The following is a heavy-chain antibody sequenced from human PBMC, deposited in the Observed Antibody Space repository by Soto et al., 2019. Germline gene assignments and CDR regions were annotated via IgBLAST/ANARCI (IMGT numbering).Heavy chain of an antibody. Sequence: SQTLSLTCVISGDSVSSNGAAWNWIRQSPSGGLEWLGRTYYRSKWYNDYAVSVKSRITINPDTSKNQFSLQLNSVTPEDTAVYYCARGELEHPAPYGMDVWGQGTTVTVSS. CDR3: ARGELEHPAPYGMDV. J-gene: IGHJ6*02. D-gene: IGHD1-1*01. V-gene: IGHV6-1*01. CDR1: GDSVSSNGAA. CDR2: TYYRSKWYN.